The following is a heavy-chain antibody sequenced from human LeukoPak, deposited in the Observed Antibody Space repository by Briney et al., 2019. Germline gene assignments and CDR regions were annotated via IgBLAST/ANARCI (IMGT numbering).Heavy chain of an antibody. Sequence: SETLSLTCTVSGGSISSYYWSWIRQPPGKGLEWIGYIYYSGSTNYNPSLKSRVTISVDTSKNQFSLKLSSVTAADTAVYYCARGRAVAGRPLNYWGQGTLVTVSS. CDR2: IYYSGST. J-gene: IGHJ4*02. CDR3: ARGRAVAGRPLNY. V-gene: IGHV4-59*01. CDR1: GGSISSYY. D-gene: IGHD6-19*01.